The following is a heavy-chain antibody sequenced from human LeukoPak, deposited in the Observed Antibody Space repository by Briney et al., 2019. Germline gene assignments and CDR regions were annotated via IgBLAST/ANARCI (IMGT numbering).Heavy chain of an antibody. CDR2: IYYSGST. CDR1: GGSVSSSSYY. V-gene: IGHV4-39*01. D-gene: IGHD6-13*01. Sequence: SETLSLTCTVSGGSVSSSSYYWGWIRQPPGKGLEWIGSIYYSGSTYYNPSLKSRVTISVDTSKNQFSLKLSSVTAADTAVYYCASPIAAAGSRYYYYYYGLDVWGQGTTVTVSS. J-gene: IGHJ6*02. CDR3: ASPIAAAGSRYYYYYYGLDV.